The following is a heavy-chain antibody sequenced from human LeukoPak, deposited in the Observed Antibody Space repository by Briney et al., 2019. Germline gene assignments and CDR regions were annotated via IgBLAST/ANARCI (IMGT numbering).Heavy chain of an antibody. CDR1: GFTFNLYA. V-gene: IGHV3-21*01. Sequence: PGGSLRLSCTASGFTFNLYAMTWVRQAPGKGLEWVSSISTSSSYIYYADSVKGRFTISRYNAKNSLYLQMNSLRAEDTAVYYCARDFAEYCSGGSCQAFDYWGQGTLVTVSS. D-gene: IGHD2-15*01. J-gene: IGHJ4*02. CDR2: ISTSSSYI. CDR3: ARDFAEYCSGGSCQAFDY.